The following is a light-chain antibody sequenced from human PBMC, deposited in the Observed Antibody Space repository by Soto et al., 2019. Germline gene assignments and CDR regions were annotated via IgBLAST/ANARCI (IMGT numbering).Light chain of an antibody. CDR2: KAS. Sequence: DIQMTQSPSTLSASVGDRVTITCRASQSISSWLAWYQQKPGKAPKLLIYKASSLESGVPSCFSGSGSGTEFTLTISSLQPDDFATYYCQQYNSYPWAFGQGNKVEIK. J-gene: IGKJ1*01. CDR3: QQYNSYPWA. CDR1: QSISSW. V-gene: IGKV1-5*03.